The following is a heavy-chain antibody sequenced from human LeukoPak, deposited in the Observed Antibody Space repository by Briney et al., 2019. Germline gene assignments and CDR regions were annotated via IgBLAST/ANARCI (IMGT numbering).Heavy chain of an antibody. V-gene: IGHV3-23*01. CDR3: AKDFWSGYYMGGYYYYYMDV. CDR1: GFTFSSYA. Sequence: PGGSLRLSCAASGFTFSSYAMTWVRQAPGKGLEWVSAISGSGGSSYYADSVKGRFTISRDNSKNTLFLQMNSLRAEDTAVYYCAKDFWSGYYMGGYYYYYMDVWGKGTTVTVSS. J-gene: IGHJ6*03. D-gene: IGHD3-3*01. CDR2: ISGSGGSS.